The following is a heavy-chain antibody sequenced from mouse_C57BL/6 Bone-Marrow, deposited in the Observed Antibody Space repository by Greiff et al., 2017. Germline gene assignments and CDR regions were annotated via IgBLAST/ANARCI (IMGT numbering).Heavy chain of an antibody. CDR1: GFTFSSYA. Sequence: EVQGVESGGGLVKPGGSLKLSCAASGFTFSSYAMSWVRQTPEKRLEWVATISDGGSYTYYPDNVKGRFTISRGNAKNKLYLQMSHLKSEDTAMYYCSSEDYGSSQFAFWGQGTLVTVSA. CDR2: ISDGGSYT. D-gene: IGHD1-1*01. J-gene: IGHJ3*01. CDR3: SSEDYGSSQFAF. V-gene: IGHV5-4*01.